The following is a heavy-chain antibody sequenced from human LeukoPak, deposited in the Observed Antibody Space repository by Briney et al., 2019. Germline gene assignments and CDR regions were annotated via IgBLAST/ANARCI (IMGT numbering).Heavy chain of an antibody. CDR3: ARTAGYSSGWYDFDY. CDR2: IIPIFGTA. D-gene: IGHD6-19*01. V-gene: IGHV1-69*13. CDR1: GGTFSSYA. J-gene: IGHJ4*02. Sequence: ASVKVSCTASGGTFSSYAISWVRQAPGQGLEWMGGIIPIFGTANYAQKFQGRVTITADESTSTAYMELSSLRSEDTAVYYCARTAGYSSGWYDFDYWGQGTLVTVSS.